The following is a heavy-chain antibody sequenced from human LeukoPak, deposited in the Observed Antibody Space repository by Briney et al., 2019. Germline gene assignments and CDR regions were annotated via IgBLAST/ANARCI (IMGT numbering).Heavy chain of an antibody. V-gene: IGHV4-59*13. Sequence: SETLSLTCTVSGGSISSSYWSWIRQSPDKGLEWIGFFHYTARTSYTPSLQSRVTISGGTSKNQFSLELRSVTAADTAVYYCVSTGGGSGGFWGQGTLVTVSS. J-gene: IGHJ4*02. CDR2: FHYTART. D-gene: IGHD5-12*01. CDR3: VSTGGGSGGF. CDR1: GGSISSSY.